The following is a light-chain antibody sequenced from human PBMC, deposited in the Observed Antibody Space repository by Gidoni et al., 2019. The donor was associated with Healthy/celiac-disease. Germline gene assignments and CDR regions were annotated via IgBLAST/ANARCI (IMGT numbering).Light chain of an antibody. Sequence: DIQMTQSPSSLSASVGDRVTITCRASQGISNYLAWYQQKPGKVPKLLIYAASTLKSGVPSRFSGSGSGTDFTLNISSLQPEDVATYYCQKYNSAPSFTVGPGTKVDIK. CDR1: QGISNY. J-gene: IGKJ3*01. CDR3: QKYNSAPSFT. CDR2: AAS. V-gene: IGKV1-27*01.